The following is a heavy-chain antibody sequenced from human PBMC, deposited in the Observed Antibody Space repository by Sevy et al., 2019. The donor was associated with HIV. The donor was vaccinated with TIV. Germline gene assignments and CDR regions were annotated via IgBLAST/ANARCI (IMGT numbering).Heavy chain of an antibody. V-gene: IGHV3-74*01. J-gene: IGHJ6*01. CDR3: ARPHCTTTSCYCGNGMDV. D-gene: IGHD2-2*01. CDR2: IENDGIGT. Sequence: GGSLRLSCATSGFTFNTYWMHWVRQAPGKGLVWVSRIENDGIGTTYADSVKGRFTISRDNAKNTLYLQMNSLRAEDTAVYYCARPHCTTTSCYCGNGMDVWGQGTTVTVSS. CDR1: GFTFNTYW.